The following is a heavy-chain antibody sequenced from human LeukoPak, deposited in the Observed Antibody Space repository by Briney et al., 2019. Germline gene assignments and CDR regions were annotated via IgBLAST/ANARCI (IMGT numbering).Heavy chain of an antibody. D-gene: IGHD2-21*02. CDR3: TTAVVVTGFDY. CDR2: IKRKTDGGTT. CDR1: GFTFSNAW. Sequence: GGSLRLSCAASGFTFSNAWMTWVRQTPGKGLEWGGRIKRKTDGGTTDYAAPVKGRFNISRDDSNNTVYLQMNSLKTEDTAVYYCTTAVVVTGFDYWGQGTLVSVSS. V-gene: IGHV3-15*01. J-gene: IGHJ4*02.